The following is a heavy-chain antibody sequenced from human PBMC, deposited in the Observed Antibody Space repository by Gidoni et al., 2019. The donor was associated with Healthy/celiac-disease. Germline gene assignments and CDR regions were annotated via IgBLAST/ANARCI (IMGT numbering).Heavy chain of an antibody. D-gene: IGHD3-9*01. J-gene: IGHJ4*02. Sequence: ELQLLESGGGLVQPGGSLTLSCAASRFTFSSSAMGWVRQAPGKGLEWVSAISGSGGSTYYADSVKGRFTISRDNSKNTLYLQMNSLRAEDTAVYYCAKDMYYDILTGYSPFDYWGQGTLVTVSS. CDR1: RFTFSSSA. V-gene: IGHV3-23*01. CDR2: ISGSGGST. CDR3: AKDMYYDILTGYSPFDY.